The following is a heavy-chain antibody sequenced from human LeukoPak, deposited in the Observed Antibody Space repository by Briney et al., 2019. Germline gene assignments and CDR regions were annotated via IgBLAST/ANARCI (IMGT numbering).Heavy chain of an antibody. CDR2: IRYDGSNK. D-gene: IGHD6-13*01. CDR3: AKGPGARIAAAAALSWFDP. CDR1: GFTFSSYG. J-gene: IGHJ5*02. V-gene: IGHV3-30*02. Sequence: GGSLRLSCAASGFTFSSYGMHWVRQAPGKGLEWVAFIRYDGSNKYYADSVKGRFTISRDNSKNTLYLQMNSLRAEDTAVYYCAKGPGARIAAAAALSWFDPWGQGTLVTVSS.